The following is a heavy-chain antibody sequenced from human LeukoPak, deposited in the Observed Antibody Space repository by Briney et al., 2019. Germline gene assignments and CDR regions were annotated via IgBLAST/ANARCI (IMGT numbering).Heavy chain of an antibody. CDR1: GFTFSTYG. J-gene: IGHJ4*02. V-gene: IGHV3-23*01. CDR3: AASSGWWCFDY. CDR2: ISRNGGDT. D-gene: IGHD6-19*01. Sequence: HPGGSLRLSCAASGFTFSTYGMGWVRQAPGKGLEWVSAISRNGGDTYYADSVKGRFTISRDNFKNTLYLQMNSLRAEDTAVYYCAASSGWWCFDYWGQGTLVTVSS.